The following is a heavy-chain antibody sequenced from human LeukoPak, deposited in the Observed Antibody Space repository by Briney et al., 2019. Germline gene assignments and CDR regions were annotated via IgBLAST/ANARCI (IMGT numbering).Heavy chain of an antibody. Sequence: GGSLRLSCAASGFTFSSYAMSWVRQAPGKGQEWVSAISGSGGSTYYADSVKGRFTISRDNSKNTLYLQMNSLRAEDTAVYYCAKRGYIISSSGWYGFDYWGQGTLVTVSS. CDR2: ISGSGGST. J-gene: IGHJ4*02. CDR1: GFTFSSYA. CDR3: AKRGYIISSSGWYGFDY. D-gene: IGHD6-19*01. V-gene: IGHV3-23*01.